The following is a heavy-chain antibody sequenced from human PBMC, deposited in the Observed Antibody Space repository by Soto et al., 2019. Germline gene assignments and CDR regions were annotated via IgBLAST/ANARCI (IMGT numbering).Heavy chain of an antibody. V-gene: IGHV1-3*01. Sequence: ASVKVSCKASGYTFTSYAMHWVRQAPGQRLEWMGWINAGNGNTKYSQKFQGRVTITRDTSASTAYMELSSLRSEDTAVYYCGRPLWLGDRVGSPYGMDVGGQGPRVTVSS. J-gene: IGHJ6*02. D-gene: IGHD3-10*01. CDR2: INAGNGNT. CDR1: GYTFTSYA. CDR3: GRPLWLGDRVGSPYGMDV.